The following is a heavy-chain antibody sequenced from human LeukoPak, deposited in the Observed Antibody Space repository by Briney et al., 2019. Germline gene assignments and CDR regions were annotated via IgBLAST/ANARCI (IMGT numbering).Heavy chain of an antibody. D-gene: IGHD1-7*01. Sequence: ASVKVSCKASGYTFTSYAMHWVRQAPGQRLEWMGWINAGNGNTKYSQKFQGRVTITRDTSASTAYMELSSLRSEDTAVYYCATAAITGTITFDYWGQGTLVTVSS. CDR2: INAGNGNT. J-gene: IGHJ4*02. V-gene: IGHV1-3*01. CDR1: GYTFTSYA. CDR3: ATAAITGTITFDY.